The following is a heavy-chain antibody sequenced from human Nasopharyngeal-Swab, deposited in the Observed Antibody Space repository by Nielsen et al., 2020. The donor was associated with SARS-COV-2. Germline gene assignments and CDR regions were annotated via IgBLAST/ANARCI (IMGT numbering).Heavy chain of an antibody. CDR3: ARDPLNYGDYFDY. J-gene: IGHJ4*02. D-gene: IGHD4-17*01. CDR2: INSDGSST. Sequence: GESLKISCAASGFTFSSYWMHWVRQAPGKGLVWVSRINSDGSSTSYADSVKGRFTISRDNAQNTLYLQMNSLRAEDTAVYYCARDPLNYGDYFDYWGQGTLVTVSS. V-gene: IGHV3-74*01. CDR1: GFTFSSYW.